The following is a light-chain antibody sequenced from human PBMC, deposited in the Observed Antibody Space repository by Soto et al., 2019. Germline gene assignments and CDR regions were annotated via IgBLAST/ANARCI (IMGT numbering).Light chain of an antibody. CDR3: SSYSATYTYV. CDR2: AVS. J-gene: IGLJ1*01. V-gene: IGLV2-11*01. Sequence: QSVLTQPRSVSGSPGQSVTISCTGTSSDVGDYNYVCWYQHHPGKAPKLMIYAVSKRPSGVPDRFSGSKSGNTASLTISGLQDEDEADYYCSSYSATYTYVFGTGTKVTV. CDR1: SSDVGDYNY.